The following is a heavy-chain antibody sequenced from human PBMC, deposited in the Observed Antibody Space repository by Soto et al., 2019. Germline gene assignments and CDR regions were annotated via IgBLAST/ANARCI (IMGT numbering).Heavy chain of an antibody. CDR3: AREDWGYAFDI. CDR1: GFTVSSNY. V-gene: IGHV3-66*02. CDR2: IYSGGST. J-gene: IGHJ3*02. D-gene: IGHD7-27*01. Sequence: GGSLRLSCAASGFTVSSNYMSWVRQAPGKGLEWVSVIYSGGSTYYADSVKGRFTISRDNSKNTLYLQMNSLRAEDTAVYYCAREDWGYAFDIWGQGTMVTVSS.